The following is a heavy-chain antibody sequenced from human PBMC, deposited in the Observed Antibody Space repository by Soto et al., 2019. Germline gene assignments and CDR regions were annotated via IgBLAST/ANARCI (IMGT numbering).Heavy chain of an antibody. CDR2: IKQDGSEK. V-gene: IGHV3-7*01. D-gene: IGHD3-3*01. CDR1: GFTFSSYW. J-gene: IGHJ4*02. Sequence: EVQLVESGGGLVQPGGSLRLSCAASGFTFSSYWMSWVRQAPGKGLEWVANIKQDGSEKYYVDSVKGRFTISRDNAKNSLYLQMNSLRAEDTAVYYCARDARTFDFWEPRCDYWGQGTLVTVSS. CDR3: ARDARTFDFWEPRCDY.